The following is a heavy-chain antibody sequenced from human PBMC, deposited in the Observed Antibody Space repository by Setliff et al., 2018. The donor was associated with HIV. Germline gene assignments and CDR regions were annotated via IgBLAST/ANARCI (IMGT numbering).Heavy chain of an antibody. J-gene: IGHJ4*02. CDR2: ISIGSGGAI. V-gene: IGHV3-21*01. CDR3: ARVFRNLPDY. Sequence: PGGSLRLSCAASGFTFRNYKFNWVRQAPGRGLEWVSSISIGSGGAIDYADSVQGRFTISRDNSKNSLYLQMNGLRVEDTGVYYCARVFRNLPDYWGQGTLVTVSS. CDR1: GFTFRNYK. D-gene: IGHD1-1*01.